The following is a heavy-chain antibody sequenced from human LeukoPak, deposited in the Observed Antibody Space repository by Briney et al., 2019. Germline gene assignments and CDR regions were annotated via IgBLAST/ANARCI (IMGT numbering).Heavy chain of an antibody. J-gene: IGHJ4*02. CDR3: ARAGVVTPKLQLIPVLDY. Sequence: SETLSLTCTVSGGSISSYYWSWIRQPPGKGLEWIGYIYYSGSTNYNPSLKSRVTISVDTSKDQFSLKLSSVTAADTAVYYCARAGVVTPKLQLIPVLDYWGQGTLVTVSS. CDR2: IYYSGST. D-gene: IGHD4-23*01. CDR1: GGSISSYY. V-gene: IGHV4-59*01.